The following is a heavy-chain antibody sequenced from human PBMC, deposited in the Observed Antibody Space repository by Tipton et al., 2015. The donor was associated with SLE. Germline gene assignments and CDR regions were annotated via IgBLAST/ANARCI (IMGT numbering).Heavy chain of an antibody. V-gene: IGHV4-34*01. Sequence: TLSLTCAVYGGSFSDYYWSWIRQPPGKGLEWIGEINHSGSTNYNTSLKSRVTISLGTSKNQLSLKLTSVTAADTAMYYCARNAGSYSSSMGYYHYYFMDVWGKGTTVTVSS. CDR3: ARNAGSYSSSMGYYHYYFMDV. CDR2: INHSGST. D-gene: IGHD6-6*01. J-gene: IGHJ6*03. CDR1: GGSFSDYY.